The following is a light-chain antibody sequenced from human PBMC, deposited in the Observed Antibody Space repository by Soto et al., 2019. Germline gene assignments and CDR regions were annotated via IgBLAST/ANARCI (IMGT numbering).Light chain of an antibody. V-gene: IGLV2-11*01. CDR3: CSFAGGSTLYV. J-gene: IGLJ1*01. CDR2: DVS. CDR1: NSDLGGYDY. Sequence: SGLTQPSSVSGSAGQSVTIFCTGTNSDLGGYDYVSWYQQHPGKAPKLMIYDVSQRPSEVPDRFSGSKSGKTASLTISGLQAEDEGDYYCCSFAGGSTLYVFGTGTKVTVL.